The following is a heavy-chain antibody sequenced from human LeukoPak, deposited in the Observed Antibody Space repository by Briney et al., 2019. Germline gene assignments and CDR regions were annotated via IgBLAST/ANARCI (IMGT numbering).Heavy chain of an antibody. Sequence: SETLSLTCAVYGGSFSGYYWSWIRQPPGKGLEWIGEINHSGSTNYNPSLKSRVTISVDTSKNQFSLKLSSVTAADTAVYYCAGRRYYDSSGYYYRPLNNWFDPWGQGTLVTVSS. CDR1: GGSFSGYY. D-gene: IGHD3-22*01. CDR2: INHSGST. CDR3: AGRRYYDSSGYYYRPLNNWFDP. V-gene: IGHV4-34*01. J-gene: IGHJ5*02.